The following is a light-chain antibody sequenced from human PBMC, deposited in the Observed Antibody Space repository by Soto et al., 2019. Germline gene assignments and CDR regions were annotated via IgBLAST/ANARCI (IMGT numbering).Light chain of an antibody. Sequence: QSVLTQPPSASGTPGQRVTMSCSGSSSNIGSNTVNWYQQLPGTAPNLLIYSNDERPSGVPDRFSGSKSGTSASLAISGLQSEDEADYYCAAWDDSLSAYVFGTGTKVTV. J-gene: IGLJ1*01. CDR2: SND. CDR1: SSNIGSNT. CDR3: AAWDDSLSAYV. V-gene: IGLV1-44*01.